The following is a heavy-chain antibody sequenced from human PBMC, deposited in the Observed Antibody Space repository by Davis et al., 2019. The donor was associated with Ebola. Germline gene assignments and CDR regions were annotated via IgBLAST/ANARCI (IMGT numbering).Heavy chain of an antibody. Sequence: SETLSLTCAVYGGSFSGYYWSWIRQPPGKGLEWIGEINHSGSTNSNPSLKSRVTISVDTSKNQFSLKLSSVNAADTAVYYCARHCYYYDSSGYYQGAFDIWGQGTMVTVSS. V-gene: IGHV4-34*01. CDR3: ARHCYYYDSSGYYQGAFDI. CDR1: GGSFSGYY. J-gene: IGHJ3*02. CDR2: INHSGST. D-gene: IGHD3-22*01.